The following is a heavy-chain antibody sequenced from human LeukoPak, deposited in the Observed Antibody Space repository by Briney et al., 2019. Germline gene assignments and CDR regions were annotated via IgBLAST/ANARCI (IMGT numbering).Heavy chain of an antibody. CDR1: GFTFSSYG. J-gene: IGHJ4*02. Sequence: PGRSLRLSCAASGFTFSSYGMHWVRQAPGKGLEWVAVIWYDGSNKYYADSVKGRFTIYRDNSKNTLYLQMNSLRAEDTAVYYCAKDLDRYCSGGSCGYFDYWGQGTLVTVSS. CDR3: AKDLDRYCSGGSCGYFDY. V-gene: IGHV3-33*06. CDR2: IWYDGSNK. D-gene: IGHD2-15*01.